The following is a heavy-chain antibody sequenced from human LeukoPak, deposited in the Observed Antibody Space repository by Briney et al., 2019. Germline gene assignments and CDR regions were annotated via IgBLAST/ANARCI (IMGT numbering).Heavy chain of an antibody. J-gene: IGHJ4*02. V-gene: IGHV4-34*01. CDR1: GGSFSGYY. D-gene: IGHD3-22*01. Sequence: SETLSLTCAVYGGSFSGYYWSWIRQPPGKGLEWIGEINHSGSTNYNPSLKSRVTISVDTSKNQFSLKLSSVTAADTAVYYCARSYDSSGYYLDYWGQGTLVTVSS. CDR2: INHSGST. CDR3: ARSYDSSGYYLDY.